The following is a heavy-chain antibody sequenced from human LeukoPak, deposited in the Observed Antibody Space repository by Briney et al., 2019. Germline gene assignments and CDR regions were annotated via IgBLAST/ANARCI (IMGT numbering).Heavy chain of an antibody. CDR3: ARQGRTPLRH. J-gene: IGHJ4*02. Sequence: KTSGTLSLTCAVSGGSISSSDWWSWVRQPPGKGLEWIGEIYHSGSTNYNPSLKSRVTISVDTSKNQFSLKLSSVTAADTAVYYCARQGRTPLRHWGQGTLVTVSS. CDR1: GGSISSSDW. D-gene: IGHD2-2*01. CDR2: IYHSGST. V-gene: IGHV4-4*02.